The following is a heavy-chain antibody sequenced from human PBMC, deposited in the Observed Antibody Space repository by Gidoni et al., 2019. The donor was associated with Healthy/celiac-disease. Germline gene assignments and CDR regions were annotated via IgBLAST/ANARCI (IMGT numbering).Heavy chain of an antibody. CDR1: GFTFSSYW. J-gene: IGHJ4*02. CDR2: IKKDGSEK. Sequence: EVQLVESGGGLVQPGGSLRLSCAASGFTFSSYWMSWVRQAPGKGLEWVANIKKDGSEKYYVDSVKGRFTISRDNAKNSLYLQMNSLRAEDTAVYYCARVNYYDSSGYPRHFDYWGQGTLVTVSS. V-gene: IGHV3-7*03. CDR3: ARVNYYDSSGYPRHFDY. D-gene: IGHD3-22*01.